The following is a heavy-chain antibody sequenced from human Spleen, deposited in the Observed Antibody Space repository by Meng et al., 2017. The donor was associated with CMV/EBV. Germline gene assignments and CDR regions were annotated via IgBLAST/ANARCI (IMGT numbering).Heavy chain of an antibody. V-gene: IGHV3-23*01. J-gene: IGHJ5*02. Sequence: GGSLRLSCAASGFTFSHYAMVWVRQAPGKGLEWVSRISGSGDTTFYADSVKGRFTISSDNSKNTLYLQMNSLRAEDTAVYYCARAEGWFDPWGQGTLVTVSS. CDR2: ISGSGDTT. CDR3: ARAEGWFDP. CDR1: GFTFSHYA.